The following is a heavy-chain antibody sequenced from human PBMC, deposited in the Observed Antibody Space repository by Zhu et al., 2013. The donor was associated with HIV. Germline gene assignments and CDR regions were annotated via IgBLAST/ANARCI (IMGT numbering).Heavy chain of an antibody. Sequence: QVQLVQSGTEVTMPGSSVRVSCKTSGGSFNTYAFSWVRQAAHGGLEWMGGIIPFFGTANYARNFQGRVTISADTSKTTVFMELTDLRVDDTAVFYCARGGVHVSSPRELDVWA. D-gene: IGHD1-1*01. V-gene: IGHV1-69*06. J-gene: IGHJ3*01. CDR1: GGSFNTYA. CDR3: ARGGVHVSSPRELDV. CDR2: IIPFFGTA.